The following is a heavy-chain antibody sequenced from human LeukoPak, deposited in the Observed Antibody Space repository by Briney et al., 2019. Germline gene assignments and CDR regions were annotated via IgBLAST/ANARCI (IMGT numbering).Heavy chain of an antibody. V-gene: IGHV3-21*01. CDR3: ARGFWRSSSCWDY. D-gene: IGHD6-6*01. CDR2: ISSSSSYI. J-gene: IGHJ4*02. CDR1: GFTFSSYS. Sequence: GGSLRLSCAASGFTFSSYSMNWVRQAPGKGLEWVSSISSSSSYIYYADSVKGRFTISRDNAKNSLYLQMNSLRVEDTAVYYCARGFWRSSSCWDYWGQGTLVTVSS.